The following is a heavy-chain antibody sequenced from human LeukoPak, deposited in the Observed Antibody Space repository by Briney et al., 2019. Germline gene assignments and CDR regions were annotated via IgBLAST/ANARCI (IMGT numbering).Heavy chain of an antibody. CDR2: INPNSGGT. CDR3: ARGPPTSGSSGYYLYYFDY. D-gene: IGHD3-22*01. V-gene: IGHV1-2*02. J-gene: IGHJ4*02. Sequence: ASVKVSCKASGYTFTGYYMHWVRQAPGQGLEWMEWINPNSGGTNYAQKFQGRVTMTRDTSISTACMELSRLRSDDTAVYYCARGPPTSGSSGYYLYYFDYWGQGTLVTVSS. CDR1: GYTFTGYY.